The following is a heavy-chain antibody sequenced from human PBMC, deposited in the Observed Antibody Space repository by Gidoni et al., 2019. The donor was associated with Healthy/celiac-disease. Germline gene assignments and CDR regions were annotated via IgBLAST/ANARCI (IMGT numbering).Heavy chain of an antibody. V-gene: IGHV3-23*01. CDR2: ISGSGGST. CDR1: GFTFSSYA. Sequence: EVQLLESGGGLVQPGGSLRLSCAASGFTFSSYAMSWVRQAPGKGLEWVSAISGSGGSTYYADSVKGRFTISRDNSKNTLYLQMNSLRAEDTAVYYCAKGLRIAVAGMGSSFDYWGQGTLVTVSS. D-gene: IGHD6-19*01. J-gene: IGHJ4*02. CDR3: AKGLRIAVAGMGSSFDY.